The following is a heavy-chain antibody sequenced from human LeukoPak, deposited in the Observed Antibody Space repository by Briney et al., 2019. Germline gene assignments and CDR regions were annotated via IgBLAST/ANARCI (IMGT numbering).Heavy chain of an antibody. CDR2: IYYSGST. CDR1: GGSISSSTYY. CDR3: ATTDYDSWSGSTDY. Sequence: SETLSLTCTVSGGSISSSTYYWGWIRQPPGKGLEWIGSIYYSGSTYYNPSLESRITISVDASKNQFSLKLSSVTAADTAVYYCATTDYDSWSGSTDYWGQGTLVTVSS. V-gene: IGHV4-39*01. J-gene: IGHJ4*02. D-gene: IGHD3-3*01.